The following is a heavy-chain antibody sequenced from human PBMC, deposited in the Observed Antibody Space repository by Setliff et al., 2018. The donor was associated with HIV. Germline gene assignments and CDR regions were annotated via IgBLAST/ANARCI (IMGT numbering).Heavy chain of an antibody. CDR1: GGSITTNNYY. CDR3: ARWHPPYGFWEEDY. J-gene: IGHJ4*02. D-gene: IGHD3-10*01. CDR2: IYYTGHT. Sequence: SSETLSLTCTVTGGSITTNNYYWGWIRQPPGKGLEWIGTIYYTGHTFYDPSLKSQVTTSVDTSKNQFSLNLSPVTAADTAVYYCARWHPPYGFWEEDYWGQGTLVTVSS. V-gene: IGHV4-39*01.